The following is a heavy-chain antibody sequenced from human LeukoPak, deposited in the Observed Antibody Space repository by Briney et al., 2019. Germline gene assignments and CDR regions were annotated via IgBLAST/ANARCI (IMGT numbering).Heavy chain of an antibody. J-gene: IGHJ4*02. CDR2: INHSGST. CDR3: ARGRYYYGSGSYYNG. Sequence: SETLSVTCAVYGGSFSGYYWSWIRQPPGKGLEWIGEINHSGSTNYNPSLKSRVTISVDTSKNQFSLKLSSVTAADTAVYYCARGRYYYGSGSYYNGWGQGTLVTVSS. V-gene: IGHV4-34*01. D-gene: IGHD3-10*01. CDR1: GGSFSGYY.